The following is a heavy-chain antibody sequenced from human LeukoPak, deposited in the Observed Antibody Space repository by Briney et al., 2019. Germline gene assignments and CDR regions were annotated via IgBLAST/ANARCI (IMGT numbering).Heavy chain of an antibody. Sequence: ASVKASCKASGYTFTSYGISWVRQAPGQGLEWMGWINPNSGGTNYAQKFQGRVTMTRDTSISTAYMELSRLRSDDTAVYYCARAPAYNWNDVRDYWGQGTLVTVSS. J-gene: IGHJ4*02. D-gene: IGHD1-20*01. CDR2: INPNSGGT. CDR3: ARAPAYNWNDVRDY. V-gene: IGHV1-2*02. CDR1: GYTFTSYG.